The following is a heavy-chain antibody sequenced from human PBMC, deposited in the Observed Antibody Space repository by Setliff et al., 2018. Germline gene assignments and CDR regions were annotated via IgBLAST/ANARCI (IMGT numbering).Heavy chain of an antibody. CDR1: GDSISGYF. CDR3: ARTRYGLGGRPY. D-gene: IGHD2-15*01. V-gene: IGHV4-59*01. Sequence: SETLSLTCIVSGDSISGYFWSWIRQAPGKGLEWIGYIQKRGSTTTKYNPSLGSRISMSIDTSKNQFSLRLSSVTAADTAVYYCARTRYGLGGRPYWGQGTLVTVSS. CDR2: IQKRGSTTT. J-gene: IGHJ4*02.